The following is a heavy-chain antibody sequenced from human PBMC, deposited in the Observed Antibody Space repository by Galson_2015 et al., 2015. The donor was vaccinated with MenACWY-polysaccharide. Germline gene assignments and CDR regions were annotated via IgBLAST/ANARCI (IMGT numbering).Heavy chain of an antibody. D-gene: IGHD3-16*01. V-gene: IGHV4-31*03. CDR2: ISYDGGT. J-gene: IGHJ5*02. CDR3: ARGGRAVSNRNWFDP. Sequence: TLSLTCTVSGDSITSGGYFWSWIRQHPGEGLEWIASISYDGGTYYNPSLKSRVTISADTPKNQFSLKLNSVTAADTAVYYCARGGRAVSNRNWFDPWGPGTLVTVSS. CDR1: GDSITSGGYF.